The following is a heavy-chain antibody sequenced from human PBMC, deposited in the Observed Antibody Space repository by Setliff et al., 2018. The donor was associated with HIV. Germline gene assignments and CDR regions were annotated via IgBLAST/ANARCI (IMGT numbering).Heavy chain of an antibody. CDR2: ISAYSDNT. V-gene: IGHV1-18*01. J-gene: IGHJ3*02. D-gene: IGHD1-26*01. CDR3: ARIRAGALLNAFDI. CDR1: GYTFTNFA. Sequence: GASVKVSCKASGYTFTNFAISWVRQAPGQGLEWMGWISAYSDNTYYVQSLQGRVTMTTDTTSSTSYMELRSLRSDDTAMYYCARIRAGALLNAFDIWGQGTMVTVSS.